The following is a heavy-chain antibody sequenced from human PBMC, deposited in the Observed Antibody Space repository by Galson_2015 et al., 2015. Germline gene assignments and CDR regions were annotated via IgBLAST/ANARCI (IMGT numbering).Heavy chain of an antibody. Sequence: SVKVSCKASGGTFSSYTISWVRQAPGQGLEWMGRIIPILGIANYAQKFQGRVTITADKSTSTAYMELSSLRSEDTAVYYCARDPRRYCSSTSCSDYGMDVWGQGTTVTVSS. V-gene: IGHV1-69*04. CDR3: ARDPRRYCSSTSCSDYGMDV. J-gene: IGHJ6*02. CDR1: GGTFSSYT. CDR2: IIPILGIA. D-gene: IGHD2-2*01.